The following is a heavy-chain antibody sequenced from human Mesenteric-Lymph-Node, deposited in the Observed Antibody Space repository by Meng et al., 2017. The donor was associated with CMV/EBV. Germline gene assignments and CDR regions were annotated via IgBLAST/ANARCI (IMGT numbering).Heavy chain of an antibody. CDR2: LYHSGTT. CDR1: GYSISSGYY. CDR3: ARVKGDSSSWYDYFDY. V-gene: IGHV4-38-2*02. J-gene: IGHJ4*02. D-gene: IGHD6-13*01. Sequence: SETLSLTCTVSGYSISSGYYWAWVRQPPGKGLEWIGTLYHSGTTSYNRSFKSRVTVSVDTSKNQFSLKLSSVTAADTAVYYCARVKGDSSSWYDYFDYWGQGTLVTVSS.